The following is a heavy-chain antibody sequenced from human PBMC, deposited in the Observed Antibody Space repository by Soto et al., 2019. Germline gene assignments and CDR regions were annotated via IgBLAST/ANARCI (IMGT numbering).Heavy chain of an antibody. J-gene: IGHJ5*02. D-gene: IGHD2-15*01. CDR2: IYHSGST. CDR3: ASQVIVVVVAPTGPVGFDP. V-gene: IGHV4-38-2*01. CDR1: GYPISSGYY. Sequence: SETLSLTCAVSGYPISSGYYWGWIRQPPGKGLEWIGSIYHSGSTYYNPSLKSRVTISVDTSKNQFSLKLSSVTAADTAVYYCASQVIVVVVAPTGPVGFDPWGQGTLVTVSS.